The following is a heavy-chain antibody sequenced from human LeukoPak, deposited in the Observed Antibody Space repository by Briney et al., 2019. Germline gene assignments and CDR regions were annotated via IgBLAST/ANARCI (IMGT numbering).Heavy chain of an antibody. CDR2: IYHSGST. Sequence: KPSGTLSLTCAVSGASISSSNWLSWVRQPPGKGLEWIGEIYHSGSTYYNPSLKSRVTISVDTSKNQFSLKLSSVTAADTAVYYCARLSFDYYDSSGYYYVRYFDYWGQGTLVTVSS. D-gene: IGHD3-22*01. CDR3: ARLSFDYYDSSGYYYVRYFDY. CDR1: GASISSSNW. J-gene: IGHJ4*02. V-gene: IGHV4-4*02.